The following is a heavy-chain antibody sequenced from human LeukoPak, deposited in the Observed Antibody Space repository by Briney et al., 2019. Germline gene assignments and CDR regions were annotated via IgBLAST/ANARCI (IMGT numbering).Heavy chain of an antibody. Sequence: GGSLRLSCAASGFTFSSYAMSWVRQAPGKGLEWVSAISGSGGSTYYADSVKGRFTISRDNSKNTLYLQMNSLRAEDTAVYYCAKDQYSWSYYGQAFDYWGQGTLVTVSS. V-gene: IGHV3-23*01. CDR2: ISGSGGST. D-gene: IGHD1-26*01. J-gene: IGHJ4*02. CDR3: AKDQYSWSYYGQAFDY. CDR1: GFTFSSYA.